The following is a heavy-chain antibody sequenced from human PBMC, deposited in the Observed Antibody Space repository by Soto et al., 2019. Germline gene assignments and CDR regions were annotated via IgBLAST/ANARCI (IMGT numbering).Heavy chain of an antibody. CDR1: GFTFSSYV. CDR3: AKGPLGFYGMDV. Sequence: VQLLESGGGLVQPGGSLRLSCAPSGFTFSSYVMSWVRQAPGKGLEWVSGISDSGGTTYYADSVKGRFTISRDNSKNTLYLQMNSLRAEDTAVYYCAKGPLGFYGMDVWGQGTTVTVSS. D-gene: IGHD2-15*01. CDR2: ISDSGGTT. J-gene: IGHJ6*02. V-gene: IGHV3-23*01.